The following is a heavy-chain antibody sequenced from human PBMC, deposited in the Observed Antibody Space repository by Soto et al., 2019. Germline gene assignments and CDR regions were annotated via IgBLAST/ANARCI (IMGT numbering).Heavy chain of an antibody. J-gene: IGHJ4*02. Sequence: SETLSLTCTVSGGSISSYYWSWIRQPPGKGLEWIGYIYYSGSTNYNPSLKSRVTISVDTSKNQFSLKLSSVTAADTAVYYCASLRSGYSYGYGEYYFDYWGQGTLVTVSS. V-gene: IGHV4-59*01. CDR1: GGSISSYY. CDR2: IYYSGST. D-gene: IGHD5-18*01. CDR3: ASLRSGYSYGYGEYYFDY.